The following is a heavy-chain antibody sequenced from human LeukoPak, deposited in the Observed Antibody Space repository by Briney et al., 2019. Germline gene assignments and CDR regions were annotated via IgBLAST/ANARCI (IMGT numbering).Heavy chain of an antibody. CDR2: IYTSGST. D-gene: IGHD3-3*01. CDR3: ARSYYDFWSGYSNYYYMDV. V-gene: IGHV4-61*02. J-gene: IGHJ6*03. CDR1: GGSISSGSYY. Sequence: KTSETLSLTCTVSGGSISSGSYYWSWIRQPAGKGLEWIGRIYTSGSTNYNPSLKSRVTISVDTSKNQFSLKLSSVTAADTAVYYCARSYYDFWSGYSNYYYMDVWGKGTTVTVSS.